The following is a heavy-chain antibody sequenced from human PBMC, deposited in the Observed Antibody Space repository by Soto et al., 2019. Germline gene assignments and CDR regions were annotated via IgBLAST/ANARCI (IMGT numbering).Heavy chain of an antibody. D-gene: IGHD3-22*01. J-gene: IGHJ3*02. CDR1: GFTFSSYA. Sequence: GSLRLSCAASGFTFSSYAMSWVRQAPGKGLEWVSAISGSGGSTYYADSVKGRFTISRDNAKNSLYLQMNSLRAEDTAVCYCARAGDYYDSRGAFDIWGQGTMVTVSS. V-gene: IGHV3-23*01. CDR3: ARAGDYYDSRGAFDI. CDR2: ISGSGGST.